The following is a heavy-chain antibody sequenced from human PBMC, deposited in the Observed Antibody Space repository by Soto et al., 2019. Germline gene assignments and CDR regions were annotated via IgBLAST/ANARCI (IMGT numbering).Heavy chain of an antibody. J-gene: IGHJ4*02. CDR3: ARGYPDGSGTLD. D-gene: IGHD3-10*01. Sequence: EVQLVESGGGLVQPGGSLRLSCAVSGFTFSSYWMHWVRQAPGKGLVWVSRISSDGSTTTYADSVKDRFTISRDNVKNTRYAQMNSLRAEDTAVYYCARGYPDGSGTLDWGQGTLVTVSS. CDR2: ISSDGSTT. CDR1: GFTFSSYW. V-gene: IGHV3-74*01.